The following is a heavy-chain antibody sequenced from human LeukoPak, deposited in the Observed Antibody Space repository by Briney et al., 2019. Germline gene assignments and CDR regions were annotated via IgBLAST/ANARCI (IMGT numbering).Heavy chain of an antibody. J-gene: IGHJ4*02. D-gene: IGHD3-22*01. CDR3: ARDSSGYYRIDY. Sequence: SETLSLTCTVSGGSISGSSYYWGWIRQPPGKGLEWIGSIYYSGSTYYNPSLKSRVTISVDTSKNQFSLKLSSVTAADTAVYYCARDSSGYYRIDYWGKGTLVTVSS. CDR1: GGSISGSSYY. CDR2: IYYSGST. V-gene: IGHV4-39*02.